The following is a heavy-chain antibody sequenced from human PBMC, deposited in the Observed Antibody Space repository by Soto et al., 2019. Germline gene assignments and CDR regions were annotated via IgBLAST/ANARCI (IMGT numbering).Heavy chain of an antibody. D-gene: IGHD3-16*02. CDR2: IVPSLDTT. CDR1: GGTFSSSG. J-gene: IGHJ6*02. Sequence: QVHLVQAGTEVKKPGSLVKVSCKASGGTFSSSGFSWVRQAPGQGLEWMGMIVPSLDTTNYAQKFQARVTITADEVTRTAYMELRSLTSEATAVYYCARWPQPRYTADPYGVDVWGQGTMVIVSS. CDR3: ARWPQPRYTADPYGVDV. V-gene: IGHV1-69*11.